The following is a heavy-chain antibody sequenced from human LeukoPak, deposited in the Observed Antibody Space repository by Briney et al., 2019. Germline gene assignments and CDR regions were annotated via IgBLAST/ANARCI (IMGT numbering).Heavy chain of an antibody. CDR1: GGSLSGYY. D-gene: IGHD5-18*01. J-gene: IGHJ4*02. CDR2: IYYSGST. V-gene: IGHV4-39*07. CDR3: VMGEGYSYGPGIDY. Sequence: SETLSLTCAVYGGSLSGYYWGWIRQPPGKGLEWIGSIYYSGSTYYNPSLKSRVTISVDRSKNQFSLKLSSVTAADTAVYYCVMGEGYSYGPGIDYWGQGTLVTVSS.